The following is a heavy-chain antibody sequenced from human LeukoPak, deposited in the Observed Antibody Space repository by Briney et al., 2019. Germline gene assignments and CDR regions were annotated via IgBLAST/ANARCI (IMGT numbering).Heavy chain of an antibody. CDR1: GYTFTGYY. CDR3: ARDRGGHQIDY. Sequence: ASVKVSCKXSGYTFTGYYMHWVLQAPGQGLEWMGRINPNSGGTNYAQKFQGRVTMTRDTSISTAYMELSRLRSDDTAVYYCARDRGGHQIDYWGQGTLVTISS. J-gene: IGHJ4*02. CDR2: INPNSGGT. D-gene: IGHD6-25*01. V-gene: IGHV1-2*06.